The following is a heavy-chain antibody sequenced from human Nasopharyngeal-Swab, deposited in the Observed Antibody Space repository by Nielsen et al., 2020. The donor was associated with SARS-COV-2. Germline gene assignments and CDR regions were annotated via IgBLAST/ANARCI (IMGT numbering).Heavy chain of an antibody. CDR1: GFTFSSYA. CDR2: ISSNGGST. V-gene: IGHV3-64*04. CDR3: AKDLGYSYGSVGMDV. Sequence: GESLKISCSASGFTFSSYAMHWVRQAPGKGLEYVSAISSNGGSTYYADSVKGRFTISRDNSKNTLYLQMNSLRAEDTAVYYCAKDLGYSYGSVGMDVWGQGTTVTVSS. D-gene: IGHD5-18*01. J-gene: IGHJ6*02.